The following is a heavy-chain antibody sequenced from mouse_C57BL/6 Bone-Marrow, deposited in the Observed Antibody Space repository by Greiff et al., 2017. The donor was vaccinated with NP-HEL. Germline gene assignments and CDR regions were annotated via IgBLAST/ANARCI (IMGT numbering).Heavy chain of an antibody. V-gene: IGHV1-81*01. CDR2: IYPRSGNT. J-gene: IGHJ3*01. Sequence: QVQLQQSGAELARPGASVKLSCKASGYTFTSYGISWVKQRPGQGLEWIGEIYPRSGNTYYNEKFKGKATLTADKSSSTAYMELRSLTSEDSAVYFCARSGLLRVWFAYWGQGTLVTVSA. CDR1: GYTFTSYG. D-gene: IGHD1-1*01. CDR3: ARSGLLRVWFAY.